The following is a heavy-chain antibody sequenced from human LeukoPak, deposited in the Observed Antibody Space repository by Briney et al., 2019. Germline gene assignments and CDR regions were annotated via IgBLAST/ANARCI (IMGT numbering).Heavy chain of an antibody. D-gene: IGHD2-2*01. V-gene: IGHV3-7*01. CDR3: VRGGFTTSWYWYH. Sequence: GGSLRLSCAASGFTFSSNLMAWVRQAPGKGLEWVADIKQDGSERHYVDSVKGRFTISRDNAKNSLYLQMNSLRAEDTAVYYCVRGGFTTSWYWYHWGQGALVTVSS. CDR1: GFTFSSNL. CDR2: IKQDGSER. J-gene: IGHJ5*02.